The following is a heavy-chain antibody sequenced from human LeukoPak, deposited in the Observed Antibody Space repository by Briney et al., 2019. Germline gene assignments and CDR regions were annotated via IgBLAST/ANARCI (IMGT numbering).Heavy chain of an antibody. CDR2: ISYDGSNE. CDR1: GFTFSDCG. CDR3: AKDRGYCSGGSCYSWFDY. D-gene: IGHD2-15*01. J-gene: IGHJ4*02. V-gene: IGHV3-30*18. Sequence: GRSLTLSCAASGFTFSDCGMHWVRQAPGKGLEWVTVISYDGSNEYYADSVKGRLTISRDNSKNTLSLQMSSLRAEDTAVYYCAKDRGYCSGGSCYSWFDYWGQGTLVTVSS.